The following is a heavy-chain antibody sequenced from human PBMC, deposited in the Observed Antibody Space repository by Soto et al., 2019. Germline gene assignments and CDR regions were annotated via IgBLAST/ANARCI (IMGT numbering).Heavy chain of an antibody. Sequence: QMQVVQSGPEVKKPGTSVTVSCKTSGIIFSNSAVQWVRQARGQRLEWLGYIIIAGGGTKYSQNLQGKITITRDMSTNTAYTELSSLRSEDTAIYYCAAELYSGGRCCSFDIWGQGTMITVSS. D-gene: IGHD2-15*01. CDR1: GIIFSNSA. V-gene: IGHV1-58*01. CDR3: AAELYSGGRCCSFDI. CDR2: IIIAGGGT. J-gene: IGHJ3*02.